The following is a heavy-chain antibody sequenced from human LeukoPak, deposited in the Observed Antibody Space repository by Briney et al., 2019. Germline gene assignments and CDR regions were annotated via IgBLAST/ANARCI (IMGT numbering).Heavy chain of an antibody. D-gene: IGHD3-10*01. J-gene: IGHJ4*02. CDR2: VSHRGDT. CDR1: GGSISSSNL. CDR3: TREGLTFGGN. V-gene: IGHV4/OR15-8*02. Sequence: SETLSLTCAVFGGSISSSNLWSWVRQPPGKGLEWIGEVSHRGDTNYNPSLKSRVTISIDKSKNQFSLRLTSVTAADTAVYYCTREGLTFGGNWGQGILVTVSS.